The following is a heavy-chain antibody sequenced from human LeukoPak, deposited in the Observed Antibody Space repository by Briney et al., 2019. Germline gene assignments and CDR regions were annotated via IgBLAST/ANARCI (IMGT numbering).Heavy chain of an antibody. CDR1: GGSFSGYY. J-gene: IGHJ4*02. D-gene: IGHD4-17*01. V-gene: IGHV4-34*01. Sequence: PSETLSLTCAVYGGSFSGYYWSWIRQPPEKGLEWIGEINHSGSTNYNPSLKSRVTISVDTSKNQFSLKLSSVTAADTAVYYCASGTTVTTYYWGQGTLVTVSS. CDR2: INHSGST. CDR3: ASGTTVTTYY.